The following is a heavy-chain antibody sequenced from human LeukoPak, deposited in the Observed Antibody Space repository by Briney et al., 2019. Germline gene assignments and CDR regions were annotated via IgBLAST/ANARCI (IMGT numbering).Heavy chain of an antibody. CDR2: INSDESST. V-gene: IGHV3-74*01. CDR3: ARGGGYSTSSFDY. CDR1: GLTFSSYW. Sequence: GGSLRLSCAAFGLTFSSYWMHWVRQAPGEGLVWVSRINSDESSTSYADSVKGRFTISRDNAKNTLYLQMNSLRAEDTAVYYCARGGGYSTSSFDYWGQGTLVTVSS. D-gene: IGHD6-6*01. J-gene: IGHJ4*02.